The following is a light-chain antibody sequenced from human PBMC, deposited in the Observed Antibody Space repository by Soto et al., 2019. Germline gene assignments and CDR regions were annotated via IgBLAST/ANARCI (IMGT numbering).Light chain of an antibody. CDR3: PVWDSSSDHVV. CDR1: NIGSKS. CDR2: YDS. V-gene: IGLV3-21*04. J-gene: IGLJ2*01. Sequence: SYELTQPPSVSVAPGKTARITCWGNNIGSKSVHWYQQKPGQAPVLVIYYDSDRLSGIPERFSGSNSGNTATLTIIRVEAGDEADYYCPVWDSSSDHVVFGGRTKLTVL.